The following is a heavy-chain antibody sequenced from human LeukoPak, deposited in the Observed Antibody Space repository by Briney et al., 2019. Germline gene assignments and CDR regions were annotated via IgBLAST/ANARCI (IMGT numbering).Heavy chain of an antibody. V-gene: IGHV4-39*07. CDR2: IYHSGST. CDR3: ARVAVVAATTPDAFDI. Sequence: SETLSLTCTVSGGSISSSLYHWGWIRQPPGKGLEWIGSIYHSGSTYYNPSLKSRVTISVDTSKNQFSLKLSSVTAADTAVYYCARVAVVAATTPDAFDIWGQGTMVTVSS. J-gene: IGHJ3*02. D-gene: IGHD2-15*01. CDR1: GGSISSSLYH.